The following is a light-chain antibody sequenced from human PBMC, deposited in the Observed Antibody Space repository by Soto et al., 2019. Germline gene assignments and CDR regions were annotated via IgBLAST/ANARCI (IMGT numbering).Light chain of an antibody. Sequence: DIQMTQSPSSLSASVGDRVTITCQASQDINNSLNWYQQKPGKAPKLLIYDASNLETGVPPRFSGSGSGTHFTFTISSLQPEDIATYYCQQYDNLLVTFGPGTKVDVK. CDR3: QQYDNLLVT. CDR2: DAS. CDR1: QDINNS. J-gene: IGKJ3*01. V-gene: IGKV1-33*01.